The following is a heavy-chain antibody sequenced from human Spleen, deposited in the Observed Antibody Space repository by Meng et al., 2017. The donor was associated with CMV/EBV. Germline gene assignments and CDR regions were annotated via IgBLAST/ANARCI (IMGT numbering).Heavy chain of an antibody. V-gene: IGHV3-23*01. Sequence: GESLKISCAASGFTFSNYAMNWVRQAPGKGLEWVSVIGVNADDTYYADSVKGRFTISRDNSKNTLHLQINSLTAEDTAVYYCAKEGYCSSTSCYSVAVDIWGQGTMVTVSS. CDR3: AKEGYCSSTSCYSVAVDI. J-gene: IGHJ3*02. CDR2: IGVNADDT. D-gene: IGHD2-2*01. CDR1: GFTFSNYA.